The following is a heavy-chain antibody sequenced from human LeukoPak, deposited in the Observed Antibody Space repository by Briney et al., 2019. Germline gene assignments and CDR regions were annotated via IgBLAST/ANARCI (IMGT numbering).Heavy chain of an antibody. J-gene: IGHJ4*02. Sequence: GGSLRLSCAASGFTFTSYSMHWVRQAPEKGLEWVSYISGSGSTIYYADSVKGRFTISRDNAKNSLYLQMNSLRAEDTALYYCARDFCSTTSCRFDYWGQGTLVTVSS. D-gene: IGHD2-2*01. CDR1: GFTFTSYS. CDR2: ISGSGSTI. V-gene: IGHV3-48*01. CDR3: ARDFCSTTSCRFDY.